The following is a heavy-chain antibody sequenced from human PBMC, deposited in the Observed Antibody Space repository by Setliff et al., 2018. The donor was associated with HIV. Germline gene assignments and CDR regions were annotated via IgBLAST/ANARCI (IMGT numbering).Heavy chain of an antibody. D-gene: IGHD2-2*03. CDR2: IDPSGSRI. Sequence: GGSLRLSCAASGFSFSNYSMSWVRQVPGKGLEWVSAIDPSGSRIFYSDSVKGRFTISRDNSKNTLYLQMNSLTAEDTAVYYCAKVDNGHCTSASCRDFDYWGQGTLVTVSS. CDR1: GFSFSNYS. CDR3: AKVDNGHCTSASCRDFDY. J-gene: IGHJ4*02. V-gene: IGHV3-23*01.